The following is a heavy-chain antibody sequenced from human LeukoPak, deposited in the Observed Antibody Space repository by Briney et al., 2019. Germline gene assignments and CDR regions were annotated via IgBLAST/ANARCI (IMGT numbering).Heavy chain of an antibody. J-gene: IGHJ4*02. Sequence: PSETLSFTCTVSGGSISSSSYYWAWIRQPPGKGLEWIGSIYYSGSTYYNPSLKSRVTISVDTSKNQFSLKLSSVTAADTAVYYCANVVAAAGSYYFDYWGQGTLVTVSS. V-gene: IGHV4-39*01. CDR1: GGSISSSSYY. D-gene: IGHD6-13*01. CDR3: ANVVAAAGSYYFDY. CDR2: IYYSGST.